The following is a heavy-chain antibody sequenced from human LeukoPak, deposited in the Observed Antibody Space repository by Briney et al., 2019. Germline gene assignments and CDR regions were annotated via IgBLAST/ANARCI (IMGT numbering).Heavy chain of an antibody. CDR1: GGSISSYY. CDR3: AGPTYMSATGYFDY. J-gene: IGHJ4*02. CDR2: IYYSGST. Sequence: SETLSLTCTVSGGSISSYYWSWIRQPPGKGLEWIGYIYYSGSTNYNPSLKSRVTISIDTSKNQFSLKLNSVTAADTAVYYCAGPTYMSATGYFDYWGQGILVTVSS. V-gene: IGHV4-59*01. D-gene: IGHD1-1*01.